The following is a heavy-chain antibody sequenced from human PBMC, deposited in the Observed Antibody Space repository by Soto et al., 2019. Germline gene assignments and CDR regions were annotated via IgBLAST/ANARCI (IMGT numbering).Heavy chain of an antibody. CDR1: GGSISSSSYY. CDR3: ARAERLWFGELLHYYYGMDV. V-gene: IGHV4-39*01. J-gene: IGHJ6*02. Sequence: PSETLSLTCTVSGGSISSSSYYWGWIRQPPGKGLEWIGSIYYSGSTYYNPSLKSRVTISVDTSKNQFSLKLSSVTAADTAVYYCARAERLWFGELLHYYYGMDVWGQGTTVTVSS. CDR2: IYYSGST. D-gene: IGHD3-10*01.